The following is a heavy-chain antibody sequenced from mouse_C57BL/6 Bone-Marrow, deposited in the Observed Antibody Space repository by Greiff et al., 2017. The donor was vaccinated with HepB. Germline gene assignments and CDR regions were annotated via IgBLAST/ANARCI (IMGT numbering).Heavy chain of an antibody. CDR3: ARGDYYGSSHYAMDY. CDR1: GYSIISGYY. V-gene: IGHV3-6*01. J-gene: IGHJ4*01. CDR2: ISYDGSN. Sequence: EVQRVESGPGLVKPSQSLSLTCSVTGYSIISGYYWNWIRQFPGNKLEWMGYISYDGSNNYNPSLKNRISITRDTSKNQFFLKLNSVTTEDTATYYCARGDYYGSSHYAMDYWGQGTSVTVSS. D-gene: IGHD1-1*01.